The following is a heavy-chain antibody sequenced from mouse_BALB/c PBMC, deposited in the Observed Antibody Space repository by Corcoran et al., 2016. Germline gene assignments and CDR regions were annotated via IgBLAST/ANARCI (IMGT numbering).Heavy chain of an antibody. V-gene: IGHV9-3-1*01. CDR2: INTYTGEP. Sequence: QIQLVQSGPELKKPGETVKISCKASGYIFTNYGMNWVKQPPGKGLKWMGWINTYTGEPTYADDFKGRFAFSLETSASTAYLQINNLKNEDTATYFCASGNYCDYWGQGTILTVSS. D-gene: IGHD1-1*02. CDR1: GYIFTNYG. CDR3: ASGNYCDY. J-gene: IGHJ2*01.